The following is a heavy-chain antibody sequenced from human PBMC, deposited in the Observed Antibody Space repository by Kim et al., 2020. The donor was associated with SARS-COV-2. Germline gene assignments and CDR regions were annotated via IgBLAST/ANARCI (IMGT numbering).Heavy chain of an antibody. J-gene: IGHJ3*02. CDR1: GFTFSSYS. Sequence: GGSLRLSCAASGFTFSSYSMSWVRQAPGKGLVWVSAIRSSGGSTYYADSVKGRFTISRDNSKNTLYLQMNSLRAEDTAVYYCAKTGAGSVPAAQDAFDIWGAGAPGTVSS. CDR3: AKTGAGSVPAAQDAFDI. V-gene: IGHV3-23*01. D-gene: IGHD2-2*01. CDR2: IRSSGGST.